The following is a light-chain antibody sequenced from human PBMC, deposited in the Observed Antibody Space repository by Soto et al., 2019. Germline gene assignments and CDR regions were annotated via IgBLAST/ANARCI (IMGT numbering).Light chain of an antibody. CDR2: GAS. CDR3: QHYNNWPPWT. J-gene: IGKJ1*01. Sequence: EVVMTQTPATLSVSPGERATLSCRASQSVRNNLAWYQQKPGQAPRLLIYGASTRATGIPARFSGSGSGREFTITISSLQSEDFAVYYWQHYNNWPPWTFGQGTKVEVK. V-gene: IGKV3D-15*01. CDR1: QSVRNN.